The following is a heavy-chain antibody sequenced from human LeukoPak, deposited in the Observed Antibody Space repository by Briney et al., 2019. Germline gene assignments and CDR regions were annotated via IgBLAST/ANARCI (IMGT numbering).Heavy chain of an antibody. D-gene: IGHD6-19*01. J-gene: IGHJ4*02. CDR2: ISYDGSNK. Sequence: GGSLRLSCAASGFTFSSYAMHWVRQAPGKGLEWVAVISYDGSNKYYADSVKGRFTISRDNSKNTLYLQMNSLRDEDTAVYYCASTGYSSGWGQGTLVTVSS. CDR3: ASTGYSSG. CDR1: GFTFSSYA. V-gene: IGHV3-30-3*01.